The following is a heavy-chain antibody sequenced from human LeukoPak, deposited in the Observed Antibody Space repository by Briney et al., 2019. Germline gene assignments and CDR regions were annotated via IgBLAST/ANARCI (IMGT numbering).Heavy chain of an antibody. V-gene: IGHV3-49*03. D-gene: IGHD6-19*01. CDR2: ISGGTT. CDR3: SRGSGWLSVY. J-gene: IGHJ4*02. Sequence: PGGSLRLSCTASGFTFCDYLMSWFRQAPGKGLEWIGFISGGTTEYAASVKGRFTIPRDDSTSIAYLQMNSLTTEDTAVYYCSRGSGWLSVYWGQGTLVTVSS. CDR1: GFTFCDYL.